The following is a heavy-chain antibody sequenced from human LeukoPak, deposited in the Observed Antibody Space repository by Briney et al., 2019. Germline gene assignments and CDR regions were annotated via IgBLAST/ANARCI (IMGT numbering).Heavy chain of an antibody. CDR3: GKGSGSGTYFV. V-gene: IGHV3-23*01. CDR2: ISGSGEST. Sequence: GGSLRLSCAASGFTFSNYAMSWVRQAPGKGLEWVAVISGSGESTYYADSVKGRFTVSRDNSKDTSYLQLNTLRADDTALYYCGKGSGSGTYFVWGQGTLVTVSS. J-gene: IGHJ4*02. CDR1: GFTFSNYA. D-gene: IGHD3-10*01.